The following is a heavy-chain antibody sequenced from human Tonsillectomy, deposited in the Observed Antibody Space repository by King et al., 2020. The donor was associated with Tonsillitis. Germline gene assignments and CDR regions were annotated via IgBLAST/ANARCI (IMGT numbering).Heavy chain of an antibody. Sequence: VQLVESGAEVKNPGASVKVSCKASGYTFTSYYMQWVRQAPGQGLEWMGIINPSDGSTNYAQKFQGRVTMTRDTSTSTVYMELSSLRSEDTAVYYCARGSEGYSSSWSYWFDPWGQGTLVTVSS. CDR2: INPSDGST. CDR1: GYTFTSYY. D-gene: IGHD6-13*01. J-gene: IGHJ5*01. CDR3: ARGSEGYSSSWSYWFDP. V-gene: IGHV1-46*03.